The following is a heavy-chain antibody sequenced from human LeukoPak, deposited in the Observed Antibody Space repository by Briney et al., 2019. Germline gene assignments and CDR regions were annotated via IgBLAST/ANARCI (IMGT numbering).Heavy chain of an antibody. Sequence: GGSLRLSCAASGFTFSSYGMHWVRQAPGKGLEWVSGISPSGDILYYADSVQGRFTISRDNFKNTLSLEMNSLRAEDTALYYCARDRDWGAFDAWGQGTLVTVSS. CDR2: ISPSGDIL. J-gene: IGHJ5*02. D-gene: IGHD3/OR15-3a*01. CDR3: ARDRDWGAFDA. CDR1: GFTFSSYG. V-gene: IGHV3-23*01.